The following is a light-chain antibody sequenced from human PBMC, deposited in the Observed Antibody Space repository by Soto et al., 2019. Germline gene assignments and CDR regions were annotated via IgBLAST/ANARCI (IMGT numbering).Light chain of an antibody. CDR2: GAS. CDR1: RDISNY. CDR3: QEYDTAPLT. Sequence: DIQVTQSPSSLSASLGARVSITCRASRDISNYLACYQKKPGQVPRLLIPGASTLHSGVPSRFSGSGSGTDFTLTITSLQPEDIATYFCQEYDTAPLTFGGGTKVEI. J-gene: IGKJ4*01. V-gene: IGKV1-27*01.